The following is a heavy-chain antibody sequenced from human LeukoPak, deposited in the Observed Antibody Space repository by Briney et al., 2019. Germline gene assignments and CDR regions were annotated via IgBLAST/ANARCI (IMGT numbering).Heavy chain of an antibody. V-gene: IGHV3-11*04. CDR1: GFTFSDYY. CDR2: ISSSGSTI. Sequence: GGSLRLSCAASGFTFSDYYMSWIRQAPGKGLEWVSCISSSGSTIYYADSVKGRFTISRDNAKNSLYLQMNSLRAEDTAVYYCARDDYYDILTGYSPFDYWGQGTLVTVSS. CDR3: ARDDYYDILTGYSPFDY. J-gene: IGHJ4*02. D-gene: IGHD3-9*01.